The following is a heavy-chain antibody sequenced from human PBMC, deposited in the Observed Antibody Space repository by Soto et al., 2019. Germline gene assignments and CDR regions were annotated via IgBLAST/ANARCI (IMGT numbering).Heavy chain of an antibody. CDR3: ARGITTDYYYYMDV. J-gene: IGHJ6*03. CDR1: GYTFTSYA. V-gene: IGHV1-3*01. Sequence: GASVKVSCKASGYTFTSYAMHWVRQAPGQRLEWMGWINAGNGNTKYSQKFQGRVTITRDTSASTAYMELSSLRSEDTAVYYCARGITTDYYYYMDVWGKGTTVTVSS. D-gene: IGHD3-22*01. CDR2: INAGNGNT.